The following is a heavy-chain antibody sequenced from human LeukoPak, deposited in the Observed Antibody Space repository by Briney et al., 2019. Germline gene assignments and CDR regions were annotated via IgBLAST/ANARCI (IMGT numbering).Heavy chain of an antibody. CDR3: ASTRRRLDAFDI. CDR2: IYYSGST. CDR1: GGSISSSSYY. J-gene: IGHJ3*02. V-gene: IGHV4-39*07. Sequence: KSSETLSLTCTVSGGSISSSSYYWGWIRQPPGKGLEWIGSIYYSGSTYYNPPLKSRVTISVDTSKNQFSLKLSSVTAADTAVYYCASTRRRLDAFDIWGQGTMVTVSS.